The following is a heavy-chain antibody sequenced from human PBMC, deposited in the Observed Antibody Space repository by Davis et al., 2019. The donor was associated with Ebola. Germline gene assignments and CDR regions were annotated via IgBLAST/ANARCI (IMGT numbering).Heavy chain of an antibody. CDR3: ARVRQQLVDDGFDM. J-gene: IGHJ3*02. CDR2: INPSGGST. V-gene: IGHV1-46*01. CDR1: GYTFTSYA. Sequence: AASVKVSCKASGYTFTSYAMHWVRQAPGQGLEWMGIINPSGGSTSYAQKFQGRVTMTRDTSISTAYMQLSSLESEDTAVYYCARVRQQLVDDGFDMWGQGTLVTVSS. D-gene: IGHD6-13*01.